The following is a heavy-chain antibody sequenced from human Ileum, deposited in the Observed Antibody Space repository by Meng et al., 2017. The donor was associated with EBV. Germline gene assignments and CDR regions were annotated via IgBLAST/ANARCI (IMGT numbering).Heavy chain of an antibody. CDR2: IYNSGST. J-gene: IGHJ4*02. CDR1: VGSVSSGGNY. D-gene: IGHD6-19*01. CDR3: ARDGYSSGSD. Sequence: QVELQESGPGLVKLSETWSLTCSLSVGSVSSGGNYWSWIRQPQGKGLEWIGYIYNSGSTNYNPSLKSRVTISVDTSKNQFSLKLSSVTAADTAGYYCARDGYSSGSDWGQGTLVTVSS. V-gene: IGHV4-61*08.